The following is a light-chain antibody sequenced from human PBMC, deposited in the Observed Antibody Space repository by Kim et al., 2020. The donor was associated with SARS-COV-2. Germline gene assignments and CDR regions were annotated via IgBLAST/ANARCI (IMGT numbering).Light chain of an antibody. Sequence: QSVLTQPPSVSATPGQKVIISCSGNTSNIGDNYVSWYQQVPGTAPKLLVYDNNERPSGIPDRFSGSKSGTSATLGITGLQTGDEGEYYCAVWDSGLSAEVFGGGTQLTVL. CDR3: AVWDSGLSAEV. J-gene: IGLJ3*02. CDR2: DNN. CDR1: TSNIGDNY. V-gene: IGLV1-51*01.